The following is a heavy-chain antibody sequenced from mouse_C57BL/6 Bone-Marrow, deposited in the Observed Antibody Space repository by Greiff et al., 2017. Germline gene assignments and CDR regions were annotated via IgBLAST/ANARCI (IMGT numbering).Heavy chain of an antibody. CDR2: IYPRSGNT. Sequence: QVQLKQSGAELARPGASVKLSCKASGYTFTSYGISWVKQRTGQGLEWIGEIYPRSGNTYYNEKFKGKATLTADKSSSTAYMELRSLTSEDSAVYFCARGNYSYAMDYWGQGTSVTVSS. CDR3: ARGNYSYAMDY. V-gene: IGHV1-81*01. D-gene: IGHD2-1*01. J-gene: IGHJ4*01. CDR1: GYTFTSYG.